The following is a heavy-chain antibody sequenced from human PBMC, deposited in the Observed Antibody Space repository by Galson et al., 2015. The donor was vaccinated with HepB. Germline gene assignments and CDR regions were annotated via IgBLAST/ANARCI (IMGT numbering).Heavy chain of an antibody. CDR1: GSTFTSYA. Sequence: SVKVSCKASGSTFTSYAMHWVRQAPGQRLEWMGWINAGNGNTKYSQKFQGRVTITRDTSASTAYMELSSLRSEDTAVYYCAREPPVAGARFDPWGQGTLVTVSS. CDR3: AREPPVAGARFDP. J-gene: IGHJ5*02. V-gene: IGHV1-3*01. D-gene: IGHD6-19*01. CDR2: INAGNGNT.